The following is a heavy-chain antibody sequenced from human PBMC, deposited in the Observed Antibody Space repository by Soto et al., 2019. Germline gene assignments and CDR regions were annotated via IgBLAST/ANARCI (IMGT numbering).Heavy chain of an antibody. CDR3: ATESDPDTGLRYFDWPPYNI. CDR2: IIPILGIA. J-gene: IGHJ3*02. Sequence: GASVKVSCKASGGTFSSYTISWVRQAPGQGLEWMGRIIPILGIANYAQKFQGRVTITADKSTSTAYMELSSLRSEDTAVYYCATESDPDTGLRYFDWPPYNIWGQGTMVTVSS. CDR1: GGTFSSYT. D-gene: IGHD3-9*01. V-gene: IGHV1-69*02.